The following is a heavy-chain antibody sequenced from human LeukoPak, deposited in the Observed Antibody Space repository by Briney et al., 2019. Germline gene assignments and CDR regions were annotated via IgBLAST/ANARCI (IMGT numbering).Heavy chain of an antibody. CDR1: GFTFSSYG. Sequence: TGGSLRLSCAASGFTFSSYGMHWVRQAPGKGLEWVAVIWYDGSNKYYADSVKGRFTISRDNSKNTLYLQMKSLRAEDTALYYCARGVATRWFYFDYWGQGTLVTVSS. V-gene: IGHV3-33*01. CDR3: ARGVATRWFYFDY. CDR2: IWYDGSNK. J-gene: IGHJ4*02. D-gene: IGHD5-12*01.